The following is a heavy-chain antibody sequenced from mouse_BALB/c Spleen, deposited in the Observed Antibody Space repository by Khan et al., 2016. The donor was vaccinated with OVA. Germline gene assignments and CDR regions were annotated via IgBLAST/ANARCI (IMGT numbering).Heavy chain of an antibody. CDR3: ARGGGTAPFAY. D-gene: IGHD1-2*01. V-gene: IGHV5-15*02. J-gene: IGHJ3*01. CDR1: GFTFSDYG. Sequence: EVELVESGGGLVQPGGSRKLSCAASGFTFSDYGMAWVRQAPGKGPEWVAFISDLAYTFYYADTVTGRFTLSRENAKNTLYLEMRRLRSGDTAMYYCARGGGTAPFAYWGQGTLVTVAA. CDR2: ISDLAYTF.